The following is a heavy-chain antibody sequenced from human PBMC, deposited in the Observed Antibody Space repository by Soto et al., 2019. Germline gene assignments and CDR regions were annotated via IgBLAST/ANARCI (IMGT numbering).Heavy chain of an antibody. J-gene: IGHJ4*02. D-gene: IGHD3-22*01. V-gene: IGHV4-34*01. CDR3: ARRETYYYDSSGYYWDY. CDR2: INHSGST. Sequence: SETLSLTCAVYGGSFSGYYWSWIRQPPGKGLEWIGEINHSGSTNYNPSLKSRVTISVDTSKNQFSLKLSSVTAADTAVYYCARRETYYYDSSGYYWDYWGQGTLVTVSS. CDR1: GGSFSGYY.